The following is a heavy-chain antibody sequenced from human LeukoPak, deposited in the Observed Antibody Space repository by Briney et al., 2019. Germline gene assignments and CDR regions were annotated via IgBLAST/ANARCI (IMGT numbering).Heavy chain of an antibody. V-gene: IGHV1-24*01. CDR2: FVPEDGET. Sequence: GASVKVSCKVSGYTLTELSMHWVRQAPGKGLEWMGGFVPEDGETIYAQKFQGRVTMTEDTSTDTAYMELSSLRSEDMAVYYCATSCSGGSCYSFGYWGQGTLVTVSS. J-gene: IGHJ4*02. CDR3: ATSCSGGSCYSFGY. CDR1: GYTLTELS. D-gene: IGHD2-15*01.